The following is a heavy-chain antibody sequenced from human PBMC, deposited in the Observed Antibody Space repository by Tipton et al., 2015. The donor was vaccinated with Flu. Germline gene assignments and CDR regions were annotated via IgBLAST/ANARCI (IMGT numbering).Heavy chain of an antibody. CDR1: GDSISTTIYY. Sequence: TLSLTCTVSGDSISTTIYYWGWVRQPPGKGLEWLGSIYYSGTTYYNPSLKSRVTISVDSSKNEFSLTLGSLTAADTAVYYCARDLWNDRRAYYYYGVDVWRQGTTVTFSS. D-gene: IGHD1-1*01. V-gene: IGHV4-39*07. CDR2: IYYSGTT. J-gene: IGHJ6*02. CDR3: ARDLWNDRRAYYYYGVDV.